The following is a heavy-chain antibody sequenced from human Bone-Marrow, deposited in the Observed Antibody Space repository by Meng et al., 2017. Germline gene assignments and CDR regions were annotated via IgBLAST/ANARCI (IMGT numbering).Heavy chain of an antibody. CDR2: IKQDGSEK. V-gene: IGHV3-7*01. D-gene: IGHD3-9*01. CDR3: ARDFDILTGSNGFFDL. CDR1: GFTFSSYE. J-gene: IGHJ2*01. Sequence: GESLKISCAASGFTFSSYEMSWVRQAPGKGLEWVANIKQDGSEKYYVDAVKGRFTISRDNAKNSLYLQMNSLRAEDTAVYYCARDFDILTGSNGFFDLWGRGTLVTVSS.